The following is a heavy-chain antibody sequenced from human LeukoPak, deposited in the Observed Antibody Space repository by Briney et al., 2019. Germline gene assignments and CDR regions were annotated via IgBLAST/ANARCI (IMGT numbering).Heavy chain of an antibody. D-gene: IGHD3-16*02. CDR3: ASLLSGSNQINDY. CDR2: IKEDGSKQ. Sequence: PGGSLRLSCAASGFTFSSYWMHWVRQVPGKGLQWVANIKEDGSKQHCVDSVKGRLTISRDNTKNSLYLQMNSLSVEDTAVYYCASLLSGSNQINDYWGQGTLVTVSS. J-gene: IGHJ4*02. CDR1: GFTFSSYW. V-gene: IGHV3-7*01.